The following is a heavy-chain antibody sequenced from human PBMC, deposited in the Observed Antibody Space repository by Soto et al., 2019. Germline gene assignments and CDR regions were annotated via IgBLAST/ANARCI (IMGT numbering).Heavy chain of an antibody. CDR3: ARGYYDFWSGYYQKGYYYYMDV. CDR1: GGSIRSGGYY. Sequence: SETLSLTCTVSGGSIRSGGYYWSWIRQHPGKGLEWIGYIYYSGSTNYTPSLKSRVTISVDTSKNQFSLKLSSVTAADTAVYYCARGYYDFWSGYYQKGYYYYMDVWGKGTTVTVSS. V-gene: IGHV4-61*08. J-gene: IGHJ6*03. CDR2: IYYSGST. D-gene: IGHD3-3*01.